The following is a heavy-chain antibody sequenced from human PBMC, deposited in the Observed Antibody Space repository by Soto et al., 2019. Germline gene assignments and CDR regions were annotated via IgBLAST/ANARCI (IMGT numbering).Heavy chain of an antibody. Sequence: QVQLVQSGAEVKKPGSSVKVSCRVLEAPSAAMLSAGCDRPLGQGLSGWEGSSLSLVQQTTHRSSRAESRLPRTKSTSTAYMELSSLRSEDTAVYYCASRDSYGWGWFDPWGQGTLVTVSS. J-gene: IGHJ5*02. CDR1: EAPSAAML. CDR2: SSLSLVQ. V-gene: IGHV1-69*06. CDR3: ASRDSYGWGWFDP. D-gene: IGHD5-18*01.